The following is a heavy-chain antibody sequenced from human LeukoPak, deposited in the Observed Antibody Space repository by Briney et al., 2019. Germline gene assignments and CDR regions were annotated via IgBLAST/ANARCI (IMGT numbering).Heavy chain of an antibody. CDR3: ARDPLQSGGAGGIFDY. D-gene: IGHD4-11*01. CDR2: ISYDGSNK. V-gene: IGHV3-30*04. J-gene: IGHJ4*02. CDR1: GFTFSSYA. Sequence: PGGSLRLSCAASGFTFSSYAMHWVRQAPGKGLEWVAVISYDGSNKYYADSVKGRFTISRDNSKNTLYLQMNSLRAEDTAVYYCARDPLQSGGAGGIFDYWGQGTLVTVSS.